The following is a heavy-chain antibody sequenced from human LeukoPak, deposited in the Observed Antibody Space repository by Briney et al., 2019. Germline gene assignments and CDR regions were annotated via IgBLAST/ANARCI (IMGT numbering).Heavy chain of an antibody. CDR3: ARRPGVYYYYMDV. D-gene: IGHD2-8*01. CDR1: GFTFSSYE. Sequence: GGSLRLSCAASGFTFSSYEMNWVRQAPGKGLEWVSYISSSGSTIYYADSVKGRFTISRDNAKNSLYLQMNSLRAEDTAVYYCARRPGVYYYYMDVWGKGTTVTISS. CDR2: ISSSGSTI. J-gene: IGHJ6*03. V-gene: IGHV3-48*03.